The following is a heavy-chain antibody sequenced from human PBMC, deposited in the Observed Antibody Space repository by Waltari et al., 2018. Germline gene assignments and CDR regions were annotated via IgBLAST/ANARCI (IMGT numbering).Heavy chain of an antibody. J-gene: IGHJ3*02. CDR2: INPNRGGT. D-gene: IGHD3-10*01. Sequence: QVQLVQSGAEVKKPGASVKVSCKASGYTFTGYYMHWVRQAPGQGLAWMGWINPNRGGTNYAKKFQGWVTMTRDTSISTAYMELSRLRSDDTAVYYCARRMVRGLAFDIWGQGTMVTVSS. CDR3: ARRMVRGLAFDI. CDR1: GYTFTGYY. V-gene: IGHV1-2*04.